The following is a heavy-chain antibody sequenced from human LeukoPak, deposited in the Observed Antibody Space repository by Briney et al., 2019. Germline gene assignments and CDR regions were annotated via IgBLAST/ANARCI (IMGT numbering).Heavy chain of an antibody. CDR2: IWYDGSNK. CDR1: GFTFSSYG. V-gene: IGHV3-30*19. Sequence: GRSLRLSCAASGFTFSSYGMHWVRQAPGKGLEWVAVIWYDGSNKYYADSVKGRFTISRDNSKNTLYLQMNSLRAEDTAVYYCARGAPRDYGMDVWGQGTTVTVSS. CDR3: ARGAPRDYGMDV. J-gene: IGHJ6*02.